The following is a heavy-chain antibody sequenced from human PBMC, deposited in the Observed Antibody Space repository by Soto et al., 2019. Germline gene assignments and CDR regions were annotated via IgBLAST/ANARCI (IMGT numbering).Heavy chain of an antibody. J-gene: IGHJ6*02. CDR1: GFTFSSYD. V-gene: IGHV3-13*01. CDR2: IGTAGDT. CDR3: ARYGSGSYNYYYYYGMDV. D-gene: IGHD3-10*01. Sequence: GGSLRLSCAASGFTFSSYDMHWVRQATGKGLEWVSAIGTAGDTYYPGSVKGRFTISRENAKNSLYLQMNSLRAEDTAVYYCARYGSGSYNYYYYYGMDVWGQGTTVTVTS.